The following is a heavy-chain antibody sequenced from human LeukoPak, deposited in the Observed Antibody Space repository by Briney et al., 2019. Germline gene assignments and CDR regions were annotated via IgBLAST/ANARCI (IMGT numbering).Heavy chain of an antibody. CDR3: ARDEDIVVVPAAILRY. V-gene: IGHV1-46*01. Sequence: ASVKVSCKASGYTFTSYYMHWVRQAPGHGLEWMGIINPSGGSTSYAQKFQGRVTMTRDTSTSTVYMELSSLRSEDTAVYYCARDEDIVVVPAAILRYWGQGTLVTVSS. J-gene: IGHJ4*02. CDR1: GYTFTSYY. CDR2: INPSGGST. D-gene: IGHD2-2*01.